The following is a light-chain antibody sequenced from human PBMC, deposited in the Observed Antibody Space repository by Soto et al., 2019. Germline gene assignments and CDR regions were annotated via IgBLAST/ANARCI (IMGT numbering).Light chain of an antibody. V-gene: IGLV1-40*01. J-gene: IGLJ1*01. CDR2: GHN. Sequence: QSVLTQPPSVSGAPGQRVTISCTGSYSNIGAGYEVHWYQQIPGTAPKLLISGHNNRPSGVPDRFSGSKSGTSASLAISGLQSEDEADYYCASWDDSLNAQGVFGSGTKLTVL. CDR3: ASWDDSLNAQGV. CDR1: YSNIGAGYE.